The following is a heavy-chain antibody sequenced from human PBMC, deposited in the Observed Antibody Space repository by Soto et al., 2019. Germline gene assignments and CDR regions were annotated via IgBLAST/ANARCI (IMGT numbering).Heavy chain of an antibody. Sequence: EVQLVQSGAEVKKPGESLKISCKGSGYSFTSYWIGWVRQMPGKGLEWMGIIYPGDSDTRYSPSFQGQVTISADKSISTAYLQWSSLKASDTAMYYCARLKMRRAVTTIYQYNWFDPWGQGTLVTVSS. CDR1: GYSFTSYW. CDR2: IYPGDSDT. V-gene: IGHV5-51*03. D-gene: IGHD4-17*01. CDR3: ARLKMRRAVTTIYQYNWFDP. J-gene: IGHJ5*02.